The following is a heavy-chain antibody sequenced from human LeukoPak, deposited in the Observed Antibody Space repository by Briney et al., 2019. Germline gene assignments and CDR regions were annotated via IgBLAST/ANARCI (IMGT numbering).Heavy chain of an antibody. D-gene: IGHD3-10*01. CDR3: ARGLGDQLWFGDY. CDR2: ISSSSYI. Sequence: GGSRRLSCAASGFTFSSYEMNWVRQAPGKGLEWVSYISSSSYIYYADSVKGRFTISRDNAKNSLYLQMNSLRAEDTAVYYCARGLGDQLWFGDYWGQGTLVTVSS. J-gene: IGHJ4*02. CDR1: GFTFSSYE. V-gene: IGHV3-21*05.